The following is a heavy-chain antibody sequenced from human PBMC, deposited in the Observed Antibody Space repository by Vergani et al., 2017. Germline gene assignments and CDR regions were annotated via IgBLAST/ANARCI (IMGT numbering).Heavy chain of an antibody. Sequence: EVQLVESGGGLVKPGGSLRFSCASSGFTFSSSSMNWVRQAPGKGLEWVSSISSSSSYIYYADSVKGRFTISRDNAKNSLYLQMNSLRAEDTAVYYCAKDVANYFFNSGGRGILVTVSS. CDR2: ISSSSSYI. D-gene: IGHD1-7*01. CDR3: AKDVANYFFNS. CDR1: GFTFSSSS. V-gene: IGHV3-21*01. J-gene: IGHJ4*02.